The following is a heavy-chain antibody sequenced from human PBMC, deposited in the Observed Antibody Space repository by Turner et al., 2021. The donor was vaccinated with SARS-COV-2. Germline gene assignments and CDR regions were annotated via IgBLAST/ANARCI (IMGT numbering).Heavy chain of an antibody. J-gene: IGHJ5*02. CDR3: ARGRGGGGSSNNWFDP. CDR1: GGSISRYY. V-gene: IGHV4-59*01. Sequence: QVQLQESGPGLVKPSETLSLTCPVSGGSISRYYCSWIRQPPGKGLEWIGYIYYSGSTNYNPSLKSRVSISVDTSKNQFSLKLTSVTAADTAVYYCARGRGGGGSSNNWFDPWGQGTLVIVSS. D-gene: IGHD2-15*01. CDR2: IYYSGST.